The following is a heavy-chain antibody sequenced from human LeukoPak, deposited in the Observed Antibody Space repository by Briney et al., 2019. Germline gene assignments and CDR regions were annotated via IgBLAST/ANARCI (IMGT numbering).Heavy chain of an antibody. CDR3: ARAMVRGVIINRLYYFDY. J-gene: IGHJ4*02. CDR1: GGSVSSTNW. Sequence: PSETLSLTCGVSGGSVSSTNWWSWVRQPPGKGLEWIGEIYHSGSTNYNPPLKSRVTISVDKSKNQFSLKLSSVTAADTAVYYCARAMVRGVIINRLYYFDYWGQGTLVTVSS. D-gene: IGHD3-10*01. V-gene: IGHV4-4*02. CDR2: IYHSGST.